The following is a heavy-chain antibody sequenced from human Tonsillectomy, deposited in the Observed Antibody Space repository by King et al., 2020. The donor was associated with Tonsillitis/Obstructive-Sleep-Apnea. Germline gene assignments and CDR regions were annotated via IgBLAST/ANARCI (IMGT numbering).Heavy chain of an antibody. V-gene: IGHV2-5*02. CDR2: IYWDDDK. J-gene: IGHJ5*02. CDR3: AHRTAAHPSRREYNWFDP. CDR1: GFSLSTSGVG. D-gene: IGHD2-2*01. Sequence: ITLKESGPTLVKPPQTLTLTCTFSGFSLSTSGVGVGWIRQPPGKALEWLALIYWDDDKRYSPSLKSRLTITKDTSKNQVVLTMTNMDPVDTATYYCAHRTAAHPSRREYNWFDPWGQGTLVTVSS.